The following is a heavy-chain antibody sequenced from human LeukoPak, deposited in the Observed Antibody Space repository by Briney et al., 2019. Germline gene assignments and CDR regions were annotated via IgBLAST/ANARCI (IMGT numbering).Heavy chain of an antibody. CDR3: ARRGYASGWHAYDS. J-gene: IGHJ4*02. V-gene: IGHV4-38-2*02. Sequence: SETLSLTCTVSGYSITSGYYWAWIRQSPGEGLEWIGSFFHSGNNFYNPSLRSRVTISLGTSRNQFSLKLNSVTAADTAVYYCARRGYASGWHAYDSWGQGVLVAVSS. D-gene: IGHD6-19*01. CDR2: FFHSGNN. CDR1: GYSITSGYY.